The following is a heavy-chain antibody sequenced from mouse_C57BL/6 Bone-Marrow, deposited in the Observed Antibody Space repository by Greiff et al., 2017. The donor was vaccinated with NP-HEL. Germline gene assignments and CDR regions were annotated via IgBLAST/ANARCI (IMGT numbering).Heavy chain of an antibody. CDR1: GYTFTSYW. V-gene: IGHV1-69*01. J-gene: IGHJ4*01. D-gene: IGHD1-1*01. Sequence: QVQLQQPGAELVMPGASVKLSCKASGYTFTSYWMHWVKQRPGQGLEWIGEIDPSDSYTNYNQKFKGKSTLTVDKSYSTAYIQLSSLTSEDSAVYYCAREGYYGAMDYWGQGTSVTVSS. CDR3: AREGYYGAMDY. CDR2: IDPSDSYT.